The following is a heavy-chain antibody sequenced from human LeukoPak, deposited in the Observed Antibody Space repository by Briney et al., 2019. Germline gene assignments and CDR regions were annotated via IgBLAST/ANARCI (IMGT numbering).Heavy chain of an antibody. Sequence: PGGSLRLSCAASGFTFSSYWMSWVRQAPGKGLEWVADIKQDGSEKYYVDSVKGRFTISRDNAKNSLYLQMNSLRAEDTAVYYCAIVVPAAEFDYWGQGTLVTVSS. D-gene: IGHD2-2*01. CDR2: IKQDGSEK. J-gene: IGHJ4*02. CDR1: GFTFSSYW. V-gene: IGHV3-7*01. CDR3: AIVVPAAEFDY.